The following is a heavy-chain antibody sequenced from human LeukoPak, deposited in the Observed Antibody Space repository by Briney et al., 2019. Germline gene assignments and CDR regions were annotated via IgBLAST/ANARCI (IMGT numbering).Heavy chain of an antibody. J-gene: IGHJ4*02. D-gene: IGHD6-13*01. CDR3: AREQRYSSSWPLDY. CDR1: GYIFDIYA. Sequence: ASVTVSCKASGYIFDIYAMIWVRQAPGQGLELMGWINTNTGNPTYAQGFTGRFVFSLDTSVNTAYLQISSLKAEDTAVYYCAREQRYSSSWPLDYWGQGTLVTVSS. V-gene: IGHV7-4-1*02. CDR2: INTNTGNP.